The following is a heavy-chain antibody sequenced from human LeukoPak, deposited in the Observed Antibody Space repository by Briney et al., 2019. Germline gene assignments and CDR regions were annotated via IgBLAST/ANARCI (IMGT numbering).Heavy chain of an antibody. D-gene: IGHD6-19*01. CDR3: ARDFVLRGSGWYDY. CDR2: ISSSGSTI. CDR1: GFTFSSYA. V-gene: IGHV3-11*01. J-gene: IGHJ4*02. Sequence: GGSLRLSCAASGFTFSSYAMSWIRQAPGKGLEWVSYISSSGSTIYYADSVKGRFTISRDNAKNSLYLQMNSLRAEDTVVYYCARDFVLRGSGWYDYWGQGTLVTVSS.